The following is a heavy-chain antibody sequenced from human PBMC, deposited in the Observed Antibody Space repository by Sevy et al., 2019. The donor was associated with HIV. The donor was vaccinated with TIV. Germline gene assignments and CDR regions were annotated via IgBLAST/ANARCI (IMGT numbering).Heavy chain of an antibody. J-gene: IGHJ6*02. D-gene: IGHD3-3*01. Sequence: SETLSLTCTVSGGSISSNYWNWTRQPPGKGLEWIGFIYDSGSTNYNPTLKSRVTILVDTSKNQFSLKLRSVTAADTSVYYCARGASPYDFWSGYYTYALDVWGQGTTVTVSS. CDR3: ARGASPYDFWSGYYTYALDV. V-gene: IGHV4-59*01. CDR2: IYDSGST. CDR1: GGSISSNY.